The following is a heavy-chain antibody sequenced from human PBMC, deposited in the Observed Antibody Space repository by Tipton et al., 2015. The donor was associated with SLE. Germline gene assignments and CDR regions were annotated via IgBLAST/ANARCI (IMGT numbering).Heavy chain of an antibody. CDR1: GFTFSSYA. V-gene: IGHV3-23*01. D-gene: IGHD3-9*01. CDR2: ISGSAGRT. J-gene: IGHJ4*02. Sequence: SLRLSCAASGFTFSSYAMNWVRQAPGKGLEWVSTISGSAGRTYYADSVKGRFTISRDNSKNTLYLQMNSLRAEDTAVYYCAKGSICYFDFWGQGTLVTVSS. CDR3: AKGSICYFDF.